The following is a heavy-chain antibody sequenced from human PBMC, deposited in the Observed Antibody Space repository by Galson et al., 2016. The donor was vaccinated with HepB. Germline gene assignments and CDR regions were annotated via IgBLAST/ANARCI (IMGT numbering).Heavy chain of an antibody. V-gene: IGHV3-53*01. CDR1: GFIVSDNY. D-gene: IGHD2-2*01. CDR2: IYSGGKT. J-gene: IGHJ4*02. Sequence: SLRLSCAGSGFIVSDNYMSWVRQAPGKGLEWVSVIYSGGKTYFADSVRGRFSISRDYAKNTLFLHMNSLRAEDTAVYYCARVRCISPTCHDFDCWGQGTLVTVSS. CDR3: ARVRCISPTCHDFDC.